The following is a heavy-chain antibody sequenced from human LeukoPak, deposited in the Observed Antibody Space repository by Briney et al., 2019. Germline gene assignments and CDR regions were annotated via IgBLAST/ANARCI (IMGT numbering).Heavy chain of an antibody. V-gene: IGHV6-1*01. J-gene: IGHJ5*02. D-gene: IGHD6-13*01. CDR2: TYYRSKWYN. CDR1: GDSVSSNSAA. Sequence: SQTLSLTCAISGDSVSSNSAAWNWIRQSPSRGLEWLGRTYYRSKWYNDYAVSVKSRITINPDTSKNQFSLQLNSVTPEDTAVYYCARGADPQQLVLGWSDPWGQGTLVTVSS. CDR3: ARGADPQQLVLGWSDP.